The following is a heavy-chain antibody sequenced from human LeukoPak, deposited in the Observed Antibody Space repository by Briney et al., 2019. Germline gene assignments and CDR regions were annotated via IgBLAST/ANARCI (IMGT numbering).Heavy chain of an antibody. J-gene: IGHJ4*02. Sequence: PGGSLRLSCAAFGFAFSSYWRSWVRQAPGKGLGWVANIKQDGSEKYYVDSVTGRFTISRDDAKYSLYLQMNSLRAEDTAVYYCARGKDYDFWSGYQAGFDYWGQGTLVTVSS. D-gene: IGHD3-3*01. CDR2: IKQDGSEK. CDR3: ARGKDYDFWSGYQAGFDY. V-gene: IGHV3-7*01. CDR1: GFAFSSYW.